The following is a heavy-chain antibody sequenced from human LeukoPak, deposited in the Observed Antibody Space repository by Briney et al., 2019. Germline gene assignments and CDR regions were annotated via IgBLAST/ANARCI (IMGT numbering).Heavy chain of an antibody. D-gene: IGHD1-1*01. CDR1: GGSISRNNW. CDR3: ARPTGTTLAFDI. V-gene: IGHV4-4*02. J-gene: IGHJ3*02. CDR2: IYHSGST. Sequence: SETLSLTCAVSGGSISRNNWWSWVRQPPGKGLEWIGEIYHSGSTNYNPSLKSRVTISVDKSKNQFSLKLSSVTAADTAVYYCARPTGTTLAFDIWGQGTMVTVSS.